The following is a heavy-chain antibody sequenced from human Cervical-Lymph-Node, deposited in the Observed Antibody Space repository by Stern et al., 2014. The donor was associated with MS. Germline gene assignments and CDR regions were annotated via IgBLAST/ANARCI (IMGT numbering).Heavy chain of an antibody. Sequence: QVQLQESGPGLVKPSQTLSLTCTVSGGSITSGGSYWSWIRQHPGKGLEWIAYMYHTGITYYNPSLKSRVFISVDTSNNQFSLELGSVTAADTAVYYCARGVNDFWSGFSYYFDSWGQGTLVTVFS. CDR2: MYHTGIT. J-gene: IGHJ4*02. CDR1: GGSITSGGSY. CDR3: ARGVNDFWSGFSYYFDS. V-gene: IGHV4-31*03. D-gene: IGHD3-3*01.